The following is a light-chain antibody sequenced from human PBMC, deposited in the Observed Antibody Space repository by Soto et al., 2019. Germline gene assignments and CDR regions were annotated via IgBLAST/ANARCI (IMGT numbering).Light chain of an antibody. J-gene: IGKJ5*01. CDR1: QSVSSR. V-gene: IGKV3-20*01. CDR3: QHYVERSPIT. CDR2: GAS. Sequence: EFVMTQSPCTLSLSPAQRPTLSCRASQSVSSRLAWYQQKPGQAPRLLISGASSRATGIPDRFSGSGSGTDFTLTISRLEPEDFALYYCQHYVERSPITFGQGTRLEIK.